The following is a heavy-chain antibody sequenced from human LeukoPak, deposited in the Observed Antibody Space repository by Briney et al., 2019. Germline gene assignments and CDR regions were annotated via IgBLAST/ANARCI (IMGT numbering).Heavy chain of an antibody. V-gene: IGHV4-4*07. Sequence: SETLSLTCTVSGGSISSYYWSWIRQPAGKGLEWIGRIYTSGSTNYNPSLKSRVTMSVDTSKNQFSLKLSSVTAADTAVYYCARDTYYYDSSGPNWFDPWGQGTLVTVSS. J-gene: IGHJ5*02. CDR2: IYTSGST. D-gene: IGHD3-22*01. CDR3: ARDTYYYDSSGPNWFDP. CDR1: GGSISSYY.